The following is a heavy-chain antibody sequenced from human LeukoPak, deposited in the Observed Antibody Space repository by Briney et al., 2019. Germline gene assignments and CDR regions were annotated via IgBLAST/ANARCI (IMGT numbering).Heavy chain of an antibody. J-gene: IGHJ4*02. Sequence: ASVKVSCKASGGMFSSFVISWVRQAPGQGLEWMGWISAYNGNTNYAQKFQGRVTMTRDMSTSTVYMELSSLRSEDTAVYYCARVYSSQDFDYWGQGTLVTVSS. CDR1: GGMFSSFV. CDR3: ARVYSSQDFDY. CDR2: ISAYNGNT. D-gene: IGHD6-13*01. V-gene: IGHV1-18*01.